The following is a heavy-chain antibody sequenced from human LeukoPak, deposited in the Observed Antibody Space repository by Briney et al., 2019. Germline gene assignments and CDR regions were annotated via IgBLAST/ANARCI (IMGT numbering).Heavy chain of an antibody. CDR2: INHSGST. D-gene: IGHD7-27*01. Sequence: SETLSLTCAVYGGSFSGYYWSWIRQPPGKGLEWIGEINHSGSTNHNPSLKSRVTISVDTSKNQFSLKLSSVTAADTAVYYCARQKYWGENDYWGQGTLVTVSS. J-gene: IGHJ4*02. CDR1: GGSFSGYY. V-gene: IGHV4-34*01. CDR3: ARQKYWGENDY.